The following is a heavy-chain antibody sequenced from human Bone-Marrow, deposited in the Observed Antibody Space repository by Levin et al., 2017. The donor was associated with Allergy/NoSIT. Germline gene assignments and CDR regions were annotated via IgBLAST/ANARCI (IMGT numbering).Heavy chain of an antibody. V-gene: IGHV3-48*04. CDR3: ARLSIFGQRGF. Sequence: SCAASGLTFSTYRMHWVRQAPGKGLEWLAYISTSSTTIHYADSVKGRFTISRDNAKNSLFLQMTSLRVEDTAVYYCARLSIFGQRGFWGQGTLVLVSS. D-gene: IGHD6-6*01. J-gene: IGHJ4*02. CDR1: GLTFSTYR. CDR2: ISTSSTTI.